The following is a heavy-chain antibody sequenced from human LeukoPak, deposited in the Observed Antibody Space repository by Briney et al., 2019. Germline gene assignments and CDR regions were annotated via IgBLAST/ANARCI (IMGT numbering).Heavy chain of an antibody. D-gene: IGHD4-23*01. Sequence: SETLSLTCAVSGGSISSSNWWSWVRQPPGKGLEWIGEIYHSGSTNYNPSLKSRVTISVDKSKNQFSLKQSSVTAADTAVYYCARDPGANSAWFDPWGQGTLVTVSS. CDR3: ARDPGANSAWFDP. J-gene: IGHJ5*02. CDR1: GGSISSSNW. CDR2: IYHSGST. V-gene: IGHV4-4*02.